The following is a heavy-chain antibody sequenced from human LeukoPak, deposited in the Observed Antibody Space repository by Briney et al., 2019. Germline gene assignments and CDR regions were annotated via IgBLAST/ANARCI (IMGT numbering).Heavy chain of an antibody. V-gene: IGHV4-34*01. CDR3: ARSTPELHVY. D-gene: IGHD1-26*01. J-gene: IGHJ4*02. CDR2: INHSGST. Sequence: SETLSLTCAVYGGSFSGYYWSWIRQPPGKGLEWIGEINHSGSTNYNPSLKSRVTISVDTSKNQFSLKLSSVAAADTAVYYCARSTPELHVYWGLGTLVTVSS. CDR1: GGSFSGYY.